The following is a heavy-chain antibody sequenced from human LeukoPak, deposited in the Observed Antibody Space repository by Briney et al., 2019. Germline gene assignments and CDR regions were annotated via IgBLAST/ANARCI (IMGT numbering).Heavy chain of an antibody. CDR3: ARGWRYFDC. J-gene: IGHJ4*02. CDR1: GFTFSSYG. D-gene: IGHD3-9*01. V-gene: IGHV3-30*03. CDR2: ISYDGSNK. Sequence: GGSLRLSCAASGFTFSSYGMHWVRQAPGKGLEWVAVISYDGSNKYYADSVKGRFTISRDNSKNTLYLQMNSLRAEDTAVYYCARGWRYFDCWGQGTLVTVSS.